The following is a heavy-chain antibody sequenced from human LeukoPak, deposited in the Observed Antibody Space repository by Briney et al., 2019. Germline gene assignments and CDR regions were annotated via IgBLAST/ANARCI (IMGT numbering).Heavy chain of an antibody. CDR3: ARYSGPPLQSNWFDP. D-gene: IGHD1-26*01. CDR1: GYNFAAYW. J-gene: IGHJ5*02. CDR2: IYPDDSDT. V-gene: IGHV5-51*01. Sequence: GESLKISCKGSGYNFAAYWIVWVRQVPGKGLEWMGIIYPDDSDTRYSPSFQGQVTFSTDKSITTAYLHWSSLKASDTAIYYCARYSGPPLQSNWFDPWGQGTLVTVSS.